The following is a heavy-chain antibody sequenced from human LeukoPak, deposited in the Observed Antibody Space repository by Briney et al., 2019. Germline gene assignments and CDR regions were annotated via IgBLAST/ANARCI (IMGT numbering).Heavy chain of an antibody. D-gene: IGHD3-22*01. CDR3: ARDANYYDSSGRPHYYMDV. CDR1: GFTFSGYS. Sequence: GGPLRLSCAASGFTFSGYSMNWVRQAPGKGLEWVSSIDSSSSYIYYVDSVRGRFTIFRDNAENSLYLLMNSLRAEDTAVYYCARDANYYDSSGRPHYYMDVWGTGTTVTVSS. CDR2: IDSSSSYI. V-gene: IGHV3-21*01. J-gene: IGHJ6*03.